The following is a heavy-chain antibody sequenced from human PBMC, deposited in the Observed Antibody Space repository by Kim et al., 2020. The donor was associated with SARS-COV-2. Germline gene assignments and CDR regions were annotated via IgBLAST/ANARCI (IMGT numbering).Heavy chain of an antibody. J-gene: IGHJ4*02. D-gene: IGHD3-22*01. Sequence: ADSVKGRFTIARDNSKNTLYLQMNSLRGEDTAVYYCAKVLDDSSGYYLDYWGQGTLVTVSS. CDR3: AKVLDDSSGYYLDY. V-gene: IGHV3-23*01.